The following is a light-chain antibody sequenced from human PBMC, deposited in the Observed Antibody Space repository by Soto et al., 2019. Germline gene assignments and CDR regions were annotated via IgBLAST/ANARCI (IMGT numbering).Light chain of an antibody. Sequence: QSSLTQPASVSGSPGLSTTISCTGTSSDVGGYNYVSWYQQHPGKAPKLMIYEVSNRPSGVSNRFSGSKSGNTASLTISGLQAEDEADYYCSSYTSSSSLVFGTGTKVTVL. V-gene: IGLV2-14*01. CDR2: EVS. CDR3: SSYTSSSSLV. J-gene: IGLJ1*01. CDR1: SSDVGGYNY.